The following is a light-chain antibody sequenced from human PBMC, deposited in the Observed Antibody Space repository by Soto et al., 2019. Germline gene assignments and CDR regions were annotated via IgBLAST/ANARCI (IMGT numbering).Light chain of an antibody. J-gene: IGKJ2*01. V-gene: IGKV1-9*01. CDR1: QGINIF. CDR3: QQRNSYPRT. Sequence: DIQLTQSPSFLSASVGDRVTITCRASQGINIFLAWFPQKPGKAPNLLISAASTLQSGVPSRFSGSGSETEFTLTITSLQPEDSATYYCQQRNSYPRTFGQGTKVDSK. CDR2: AAS.